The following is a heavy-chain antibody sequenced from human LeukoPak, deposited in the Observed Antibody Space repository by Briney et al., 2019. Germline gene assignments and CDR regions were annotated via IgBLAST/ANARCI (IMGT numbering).Heavy chain of an antibody. J-gene: IGHJ1*01. Sequence: ASAKVSCKASGYTFTGYYLHWVRQAPGQGLEWMGWIHPNSGGTNYAQKFQGRVTMTRDTSISTAYMELSSLRSDDTAVYFCARLASVPGWGQGPLVTVPS. V-gene: IGHV1-2*02. CDR1: GYTFTGYY. CDR2: IHPNSGGT. D-gene: IGHD6-19*01. CDR3: ARLASVPG.